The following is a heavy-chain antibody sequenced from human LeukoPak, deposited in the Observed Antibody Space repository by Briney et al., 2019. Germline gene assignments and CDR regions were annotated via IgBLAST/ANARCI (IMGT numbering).Heavy chain of an antibody. D-gene: IGHD2/OR15-2a*01. V-gene: IGHV3-48*02. J-gene: IGHJ3*02. CDR3: ARDSLYAFDI. CDR1: GFTFNSYT. Sequence: GGSLRLSCAASGFTFNSYTMNWVRQAPGKGLEWVSYIGISNTTIYNADSVKGRFTISRDNAKNSLYLQMNSLRDEDTAVYYCARDSLYAFDIWGQGTMVTV. CDR2: IGISNTTI.